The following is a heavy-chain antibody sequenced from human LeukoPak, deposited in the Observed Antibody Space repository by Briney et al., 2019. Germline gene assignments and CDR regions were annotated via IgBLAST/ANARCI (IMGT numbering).Heavy chain of an antibody. CDR1: GGSISSYY. CDR3: ARRIAVAGTPRWYFDL. Sequence: SETLSLTCTVSGGSISSYYWSWIRQPPGKGLEWIGYIYYSGSTNYNPSLKSRVTISVDTSKNQFSLKLSSVTAADTAVYYCARRIAVAGTPRWYFDLWGRGTLVTVSS. J-gene: IGHJ2*01. V-gene: IGHV4-59*08. D-gene: IGHD6-19*01. CDR2: IYYSGST.